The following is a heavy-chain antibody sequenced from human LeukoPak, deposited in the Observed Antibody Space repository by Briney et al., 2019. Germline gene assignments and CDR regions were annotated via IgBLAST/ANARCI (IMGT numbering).Heavy chain of an antibody. Sequence: GGSLRLSCAASGFTFSSYAMSWVRQAPGKGLEWVSAISGSGGSTYYADSVKGRFTISRDNSKNTLYLQMNSLRAEDTAVYYCASVLGYCTNGVCSGVDYWGQGTLVTVSS. CDR3: ASVLGYCTNGVCSGVDY. J-gene: IGHJ4*02. D-gene: IGHD2-8*01. V-gene: IGHV3-23*01. CDR2: ISGSGGST. CDR1: GFTFSSYA.